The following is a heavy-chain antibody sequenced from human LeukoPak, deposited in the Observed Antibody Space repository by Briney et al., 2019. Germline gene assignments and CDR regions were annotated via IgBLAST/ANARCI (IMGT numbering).Heavy chain of an antibody. Sequence: SETLSLTCTVSGASISSYYWSWIRQPPGKGLEWIGYIYYTRSTNYNPSLKSRVTISVHTSKNQFSLNLRSLTAADTAVYYCARGGYSGYAFDRWGQGTRVTVSS. CDR2: IYYTRST. D-gene: IGHD5-12*01. J-gene: IGHJ5*02. CDR3: ARGGYSGYAFDR. CDR1: GASISSYY. V-gene: IGHV4-59*01.